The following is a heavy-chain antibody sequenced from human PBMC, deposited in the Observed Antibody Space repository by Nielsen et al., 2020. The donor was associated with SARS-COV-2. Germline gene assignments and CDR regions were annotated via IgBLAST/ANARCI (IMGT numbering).Heavy chain of an antibody. Sequence: SETLSLTCTVSGGSISGYYWSWIRQPPGKGLEWIGYIYYSGSTNYNPSLKSRVTISVDTSKNQFSLKLSSVTAADTAVYYCASGIVVAFDAFDIWGQGTMVTVSS. CDR2: IYYSGST. CDR3: ASGIVVAFDAFDI. CDR1: GGSISGYY. V-gene: IGHV4-59*01. D-gene: IGHD2-2*01. J-gene: IGHJ3*02.